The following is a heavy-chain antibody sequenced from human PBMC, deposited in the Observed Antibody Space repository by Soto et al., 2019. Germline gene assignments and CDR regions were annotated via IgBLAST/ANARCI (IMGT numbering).Heavy chain of an antibody. CDR3: ARGRDYGDFYFDY. Sequence: GASVKVSCKASGYTFTDFGISWVRQAPGQGLEWVGWISPYNGNTQYVENLQGRVTMTKDTSTNTAYMELRSLRPDDTAVYYCARGRDYGDFYFDYWGQGTLVTVSS. CDR1: GYTFTDFG. J-gene: IGHJ4*02. D-gene: IGHD4-17*01. CDR2: ISPYNGNT. V-gene: IGHV1-18*01.